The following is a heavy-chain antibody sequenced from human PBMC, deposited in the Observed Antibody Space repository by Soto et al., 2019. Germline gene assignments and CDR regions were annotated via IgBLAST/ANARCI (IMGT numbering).Heavy chain of an antibody. CDR2: FDPEDGET. J-gene: IGHJ4*02. Sequence: ASVKVACKVSGYTLTELSMHWVRQAPGKGLEWMGGFDPEDGETIYAQKFQGRVTMTEDTSTDTAYMELSSLRSEDTAVYYCATTRIAAAGTFLPLDYWGQGTLVTVSS. CDR1: GYTLTELS. D-gene: IGHD6-13*01. CDR3: ATTRIAAAGTFLPLDY. V-gene: IGHV1-24*01.